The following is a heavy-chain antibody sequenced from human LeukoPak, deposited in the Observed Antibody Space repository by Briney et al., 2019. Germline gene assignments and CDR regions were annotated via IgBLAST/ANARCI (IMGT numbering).Heavy chain of an antibody. Sequence: SQTLSLTCTVSGGSISSGSYYWSWIRQPAGKGLEWIGRIYTSGSTNYNPSLKSRVTISVDTSKNQFSLKLSSVTAADTAVYYCAREAPVTSRYYYYYYMDVWGKGTTVTISS. CDR1: GGSISSGSYY. CDR2: IYTSGST. D-gene: IGHD4-17*01. CDR3: AREAPVTSRYYYYYYMDV. J-gene: IGHJ6*03. V-gene: IGHV4-61*02.